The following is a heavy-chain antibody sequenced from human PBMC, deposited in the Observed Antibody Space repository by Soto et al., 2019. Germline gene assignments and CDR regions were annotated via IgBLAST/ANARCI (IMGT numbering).Heavy chain of an antibody. CDR2: MNPNSGNT. V-gene: IGHV1-8*01. J-gene: IGHJ3*02. Sequence: QVQLVQSGAEVKKPGASVKVSCKASGYTFTSYDINWVRQATGQGLEWMGWMNPNSGNTGYAQKFQGRVTMTRNTSISTAYMELSSLRSEDTAVYYCARWPSYYSGSDRNAFDIWGQGTMVTVSS. D-gene: IGHD1-26*01. CDR3: ARWPSYYSGSDRNAFDI. CDR1: GYTFTSYD.